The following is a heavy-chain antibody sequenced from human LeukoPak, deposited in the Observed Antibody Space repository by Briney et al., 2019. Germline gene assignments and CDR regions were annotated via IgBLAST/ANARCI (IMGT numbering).Heavy chain of an antibody. D-gene: IGHD6-19*01. Sequence: LSLTCAVYGGSFSGYYWSWIRQPPGKGLEWVSYISSSSSTIYYADSVKGRFTISRDNAKNSLYLQMNSLRDEDTAVYYCARVAGSSGWYLFDYWGQGTLVTVSS. CDR3: ARVAGSSGWYLFDY. V-gene: IGHV3-11*04. CDR2: ISSSSSTI. J-gene: IGHJ4*02. CDR1: GGSFSGYY.